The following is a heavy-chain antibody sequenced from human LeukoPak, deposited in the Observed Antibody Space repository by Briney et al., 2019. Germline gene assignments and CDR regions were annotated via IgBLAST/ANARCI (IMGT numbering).Heavy chain of an antibody. CDR1: GFTFSDAY. J-gene: IGHJ4*02. V-gene: IGHV3-23*01. D-gene: IGHD3-3*01. Sequence: GGSLRLSCAASGFTFSDAYMSWVRQAPGKGLEWVSVVSGGGHNTYYADSVKGRFTMSRDNSKRTVYLQMNSLRAEDTAVYYCAKDRSSWYYPFDSWGQGTLVTVSS. CDR2: VSGGGHNT. CDR3: AKDRSSWYYPFDS.